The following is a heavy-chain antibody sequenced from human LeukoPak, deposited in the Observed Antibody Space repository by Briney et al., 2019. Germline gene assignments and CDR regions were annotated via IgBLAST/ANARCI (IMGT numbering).Heavy chain of an antibody. CDR3: ARGGSSTLLWFGELLWGWFDP. Sequence: PGGSLRLSCAASGFTFSSYWMSWVRQAPGKGLEWVANIKQDGSEEYYVDSVKGRSTISRDNAKNSLYLQMNSLRAEDTAVYYCARGGSSTLLWFGELLWGWFDPWGQGTLVTVSS. CDR2: IKQDGSEE. CDR1: GFTFSSYW. V-gene: IGHV3-7*01. J-gene: IGHJ5*02. D-gene: IGHD3-10*01.